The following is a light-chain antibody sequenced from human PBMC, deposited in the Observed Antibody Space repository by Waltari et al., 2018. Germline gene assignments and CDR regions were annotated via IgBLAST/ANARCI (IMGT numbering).Light chain of an antibody. V-gene: IGLV2-11*01. J-gene: IGLJ2*01. CDR1: SSDVGGYNS. Sequence: QSALTQPRSVSGSPGQSVTISCTGTSSDVGGYNSVSWYQQHPGKAPKLMIYDVSKRPSGVPDRFSGSKSGNTASLTISGLQADDESDYYCCSYAGSDVIFGGGTKLTVL. CDR3: CSYAGSDVI. CDR2: DVS.